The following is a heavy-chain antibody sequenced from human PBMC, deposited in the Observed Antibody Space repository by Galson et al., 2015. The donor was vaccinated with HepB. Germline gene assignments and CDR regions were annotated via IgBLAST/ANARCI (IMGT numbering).Heavy chain of an antibody. J-gene: IGHJ4*02. CDR3: AKDHVPGYCSGGSCQSSFDY. CDR2: ISGGGGST. Sequence: SLRLSCAASGFTFSSYAMSWVRQAPGKGLEWVSAISGGGGSTYYADSVKGRFTISRDNSKNTLYLQMNSLRAEDTAVYYCAKDHVPGYCSGGSCQSSFDYWGQGTLVTVSS. V-gene: IGHV3-23*01. D-gene: IGHD2-15*01. CDR1: GFTFSSYA.